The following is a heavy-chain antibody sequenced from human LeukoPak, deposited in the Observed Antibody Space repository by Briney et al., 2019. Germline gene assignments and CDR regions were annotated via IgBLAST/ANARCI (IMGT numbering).Heavy chain of an antibody. CDR1: GGSISSYY. J-gene: IGHJ4*02. D-gene: IGHD6-13*01. CDR3: AKDRPLSFSSSQFDY. V-gene: IGHV4-59*01. CDR2: IYYSGST. Sequence: SETLSLTCTVSGGSISSYYWSWIRQPPGKGLEWIGYIYYSGSTNYNPSLKSRVTISVDTSKNQFSLKLSSVTAADTAVYYCAKDRPLSFSSSQFDYWGQGTLVTVSS.